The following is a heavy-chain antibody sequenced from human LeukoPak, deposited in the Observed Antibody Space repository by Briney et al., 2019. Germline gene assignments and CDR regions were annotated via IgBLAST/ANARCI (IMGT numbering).Heavy chain of an antibody. CDR3: ASIGSITGTINY. J-gene: IGHJ4*02. D-gene: IGHD1-7*01. Sequence: PGGSLRHSCTASGFTLINYNMYLIRQAPGKGLEWVSYISSSGSPIYYADSVKGRFTISRDNAKTSLYLQMNSLRDEDTALYYCASIGSITGTINYWGLGTLVTVSS. CDR1: GFTLINYN. V-gene: IGHV3-48*02. CDR2: ISSSGSPI.